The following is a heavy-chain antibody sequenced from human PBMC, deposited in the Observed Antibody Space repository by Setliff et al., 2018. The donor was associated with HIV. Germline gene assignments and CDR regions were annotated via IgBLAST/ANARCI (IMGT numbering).Heavy chain of an antibody. D-gene: IGHD5-12*01. Sequence: GASVKVSCKASGYTFTSYGISWVRQAPGQRLEWMGWINPGNGDTKYSQKFQERVTITRDTSASTAYMELSSLRSEDTAVYYCARDQGWLQTLDTFDIWGQGTMVTVSS. V-gene: IGHV1-3*01. CDR2: INPGNGDT. J-gene: IGHJ3*02. CDR3: ARDQGWLQTLDTFDI. CDR1: GYTFTSYG.